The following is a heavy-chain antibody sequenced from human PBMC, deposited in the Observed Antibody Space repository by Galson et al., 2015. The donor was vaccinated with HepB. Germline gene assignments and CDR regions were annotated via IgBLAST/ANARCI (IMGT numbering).Heavy chain of an antibody. CDR1: GYTFTSYA. CDR3: ARGVSGYSYGRNFYYFDY. Sequence: SVKVSCKASGYTFTSYAMHWVRQAPGQRLEWMGWINAGNGNTKYSQKFQGRVTITRDTSASTAYMELSSLRSEDTAVYYCARGVSGYSYGRNFYYFDYWGQGTLVTVSS. J-gene: IGHJ4*02. V-gene: IGHV1-3*01. D-gene: IGHD5-18*01. CDR2: INAGNGNT.